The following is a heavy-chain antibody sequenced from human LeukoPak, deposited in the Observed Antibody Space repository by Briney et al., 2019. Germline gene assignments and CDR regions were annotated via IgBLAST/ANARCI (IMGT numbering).Heavy chain of an antibody. Sequence: GASVKVSCKASGYTCTSYDINWVRQATGQGLEWMGWMNPNSGNTGYAQKFQGRVTMTRNTSISTAYMELSSLRSEDTAVYYCARGLRFDWLLGYWYFDLWGRGTLVTVSS. D-gene: IGHD3-9*01. CDR2: MNPNSGNT. V-gene: IGHV1-8*01. CDR1: GYTCTSYD. CDR3: ARGLRFDWLLGYWYFDL. J-gene: IGHJ2*01.